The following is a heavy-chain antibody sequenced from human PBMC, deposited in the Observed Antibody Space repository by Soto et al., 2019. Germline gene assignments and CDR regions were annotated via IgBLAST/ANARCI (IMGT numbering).Heavy chain of an antibody. J-gene: IGHJ6*02. CDR2: KSYDGSNK. Sequence: QVQLVESGGGVVQPGRSLRLSCAASGFTFSNYGMHWVRQAPGKGLEWVAVKSYDGSNKYYADSVKGRFTISRDNSKNTLYLQMNSLRAEDTAVYYCAKGQSYSSSSTRVDYYGMDVWGQGTTVTVSS. V-gene: IGHV3-30*18. D-gene: IGHD6-13*01. CDR1: GFTFSNYG. CDR3: AKGQSYSSSSTRVDYYGMDV.